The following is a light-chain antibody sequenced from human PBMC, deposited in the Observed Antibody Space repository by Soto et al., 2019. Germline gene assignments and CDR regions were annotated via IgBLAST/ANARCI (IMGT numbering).Light chain of an antibody. CDR2: LDT. CDR3: QAWDSTTGVV. CDR1: KLGDRY. V-gene: IGLV3-1*01. J-gene: IGLJ2*01. Sequence: SYELTQPPSVSVSPGQTASITCSGDKLGDRYACWYQQKPGQSPVLVIYLDTKRPSGIPERFSGSNSGNTATLTISGTQAMDEADYYCQAWDSTTGVVFGGGTQLTVL.